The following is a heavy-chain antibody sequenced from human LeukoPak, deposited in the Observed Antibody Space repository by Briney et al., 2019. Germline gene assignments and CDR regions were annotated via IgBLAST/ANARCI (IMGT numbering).Heavy chain of an antibody. CDR1: GFTFSDYY. CDR2: IKQDGSEK. J-gene: IGHJ3*02. V-gene: IGHV3-7*01. CDR3: ARYMVAAHLNDAFDI. D-gene: IGHD2-15*01. Sequence: PGGSLRLSCAASGFTFSDYYMSWVRQAPGKGLEWVANIKQDGSEKYYVDSVKGRFTISRDNAKNSLYLQMNSLRAEDTAVYYCARYMVAAHLNDAFDIWGQGTMVTVSS.